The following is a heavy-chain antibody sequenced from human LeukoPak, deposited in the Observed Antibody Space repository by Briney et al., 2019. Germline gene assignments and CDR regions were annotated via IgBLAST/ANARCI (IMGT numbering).Heavy chain of an antibody. V-gene: IGHV3-30*04. CDR2: ISYGGRNK. Sequence: GGSLRLSCATSKFHNYSLHWVRQAPGKGLEWVAVISYGGRNKYHADSVKGRFTISRDTSRNTLYLQMNSMRSDDTAIYYCARRVERGGSDVWGQGTTVTVSS. J-gene: IGHJ6*02. D-gene: IGHD3-3*01. CDR3: ARRVERGGSDV. CDR1: KFHNYS.